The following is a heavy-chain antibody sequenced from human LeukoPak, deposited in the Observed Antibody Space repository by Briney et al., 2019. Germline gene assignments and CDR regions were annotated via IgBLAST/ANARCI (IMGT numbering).Heavy chain of an antibody. V-gene: IGHV3-66*01. D-gene: IGHD1-7*01. CDR1: GFTVSGNY. CDR2: IYSGGST. CDR3: AGCRWNYHYFEH. Sequence: GGSLRLSCAASGFTVSGNYMTWVRQAPGKGPECVSVIYSGGSTYYADSVEGRFTISRDNSKYTLYLHMNSLRAEDTAVYYCAGCRWNYHYFEHWGQGTLVTVSS. J-gene: IGHJ4*02.